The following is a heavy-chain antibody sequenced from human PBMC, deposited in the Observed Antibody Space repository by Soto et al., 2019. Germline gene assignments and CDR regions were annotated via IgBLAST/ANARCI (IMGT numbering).Heavy chain of an antibody. CDR1: GFTFSTYW. V-gene: IGHV3-7*01. D-gene: IGHD3-3*01. Sequence: EVQLVESGGGLVQPGGSLRLSCAASGFTFSTYWMSWVRQAPGKGLEWVANIKEDGSEKYYVDSVKGRFTISRDNAENSLYLQMNSLRAEDTAVYYCAKEDFWSDGPLEWGQGTLVTVSS. J-gene: IGHJ4*02. CDR3: AKEDFWSDGPLE. CDR2: IKEDGSEK.